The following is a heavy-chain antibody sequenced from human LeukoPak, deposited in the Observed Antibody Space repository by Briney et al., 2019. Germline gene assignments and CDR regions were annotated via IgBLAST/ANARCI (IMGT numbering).Heavy chain of an antibody. Sequence: GGSLRLSCAASAFTFSRYGIHWVRQASGKGLEWVAFIRYDGSNKYYADSVKGRFTISRDNSKNTLYLQMNSLRAEDTAVYYCAKEIWPTVTTPGWTYFDYWGQGALVTVSS. CDR1: AFTFSRYG. J-gene: IGHJ4*02. V-gene: IGHV3-30*02. CDR2: IRYDGSNK. D-gene: IGHD4-17*01. CDR3: AKEIWPTVTTPGWTYFDY.